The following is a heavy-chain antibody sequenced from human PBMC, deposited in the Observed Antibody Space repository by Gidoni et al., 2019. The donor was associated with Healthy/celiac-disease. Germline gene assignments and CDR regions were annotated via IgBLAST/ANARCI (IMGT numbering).Heavy chain of an antibody. CDR3: ARGRGYCSSTSCPSNYYFDY. CDR2: ISSSSSYI. CDR1: GFTFSSYS. D-gene: IGHD2-2*01. Sequence: EVQLVESGGGLVKPGGSLRLSCAASGFTFSSYSMNWVRQAPGKGLEWVSSISSSSSYIYYADSVKGRFTISRDNAKNSLYLQMNSLRAEDTAVYYCARGRGYCSSTSCPSNYYFDYWGQGTLVTVSS. V-gene: IGHV3-21*01. J-gene: IGHJ4*02.